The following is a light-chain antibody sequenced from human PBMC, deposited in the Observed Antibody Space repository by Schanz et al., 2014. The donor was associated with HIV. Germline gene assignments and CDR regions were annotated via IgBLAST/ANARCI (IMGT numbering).Light chain of an antibody. CDR2: VTH. CDR1: ASNIGHNY. V-gene: IGLV1-51*01. J-gene: IGLJ2*01. CDR3: ATWDTFLSGVV. Sequence: SVLTQPPSVSAAPGQRVTISCSGSASNIGHNYVSWFQQFPGTTPKLLIYVTHQRPSEIPDRFSGSKTGTSATLAITGLQTEDEADYYCATWDTFLSGVVLGGGTKLTVL.